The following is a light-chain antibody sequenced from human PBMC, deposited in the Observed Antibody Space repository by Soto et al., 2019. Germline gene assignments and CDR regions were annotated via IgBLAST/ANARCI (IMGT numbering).Light chain of an antibody. J-gene: IGKJ5*01. CDR3: QHYRSSPPAIT. V-gene: IGKV3-20*01. CDR2: GAS. CDR1: QSVTSGY. Sequence: EILLTQSPGTLSLSPGESATLSCRASQSVTSGYLAWYQQQPNQAPRLLIYGASYRATDIPDRFSGGGSGTDFTLTISRLEPEDFAVYYCQHYRSSPPAITFGQGTRLEI.